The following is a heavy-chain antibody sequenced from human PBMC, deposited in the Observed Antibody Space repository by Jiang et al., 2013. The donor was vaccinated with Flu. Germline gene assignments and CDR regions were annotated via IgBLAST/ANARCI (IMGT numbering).Heavy chain of an antibody. D-gene: IGHD2-2*01. Sequence: VQLVESGGGLVQPGGSLRLSCAASGFTFSSYSMNWVRQAPGKGLEWVSYISSSSSTIYYADSVKGRFTISRDNAKNSLYLQMNSLRDEDTAVYYCARWGIVVVPAAISDPTGGMDVWGQGTTVTVSS. CDR2: ISSSSSTI. CDR1: GFTFSSYS. CDR3: ARWGIVVVPAAISDPTGGMDV. J-gene: IGHJ6*02. V-gene: IGHV3-48*02.